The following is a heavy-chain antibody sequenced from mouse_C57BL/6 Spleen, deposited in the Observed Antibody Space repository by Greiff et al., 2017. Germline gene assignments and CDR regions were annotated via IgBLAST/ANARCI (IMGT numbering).Heavy chain of an antibody. CDR2: INPNNGGT. CDR3: ARLNPLFDY. CDR1: GYTFTDYY. Sequence: EVQLQQSGPELVKPGASVKISCKASGYTFTDYYMNWVKQSHGKSLEWIGDINPNNGGTSYNQKFKGKATLTVDKSSSTAYMELRSLTSEDSAVYYCARLNPLFDYWGQGTTLTVSS. V-gene: IGHV1-26*01. J-gene: IGHJ2*01.